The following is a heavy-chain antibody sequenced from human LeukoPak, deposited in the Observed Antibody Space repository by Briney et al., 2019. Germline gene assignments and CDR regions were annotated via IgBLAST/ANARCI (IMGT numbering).Heavy chain of an antibody. CDR2: ISSSSSYI. J-gene: IGHJ4*02. CDR1: GFTFSSYS. CDR3: ARDIDDYPFDY. V-gene: IGHV3-21*01. D-gene: IGHD5-24*01. Sequence: TGGSLRLTCAASGFTFSSYSMNWVRQAPGKGLEWVSSISSSSSYIYYADSVKGRFTISRDNAKNSLYLQMNSLRAEDTAVYYCARDIDDYPFDYWGQGTLVTVSS.